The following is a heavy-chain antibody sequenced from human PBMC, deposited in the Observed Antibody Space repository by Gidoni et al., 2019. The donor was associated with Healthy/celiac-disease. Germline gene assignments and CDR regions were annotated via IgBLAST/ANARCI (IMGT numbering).Heavy chain of an antibody. Sequence: EVQLLESGGGLVQPGGSLRLSCAASGFTFSSYAMSWVRQAPGKGLEWVSAISGSGGSTYYADAVKGRFTISRDNSKNTLYLQMNSLRAEDTAVYYCAKDLSPTTYYYDSSGYYGGNFDYWGQGTLVTVSS. CDR1: GFTFSSYA. D-gene: IGHD3-22*01. CDR3: AKDLSPTTYYYDSSGYYGGNFDY. CDR2: ISGSGGST. V-gene: IGHV3-23*01. J-gene: IGHJ4*02.